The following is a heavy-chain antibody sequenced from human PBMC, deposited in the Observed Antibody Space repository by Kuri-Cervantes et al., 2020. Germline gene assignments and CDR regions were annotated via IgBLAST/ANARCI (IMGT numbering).Heavy chain of an antibody. CDR2: ISSSSSTI. V-gene: IGHV3-48*04. Sequence: GGSLRLSCAASGFTFSSYSMNWVRQAPGKGLKWVSYISSSSSTIYYADSVKGRITTSRDNAKNSLYVQMSSLRAEDTGVYYCARQGSDSHFYYMDVWGKGTTVTVSS. CDR3: ARQGSDSHFYYMDV. D-gene: IGHD3-10*01. CDR1: GFTFSSYS. J-gene: IGHJ6*03.